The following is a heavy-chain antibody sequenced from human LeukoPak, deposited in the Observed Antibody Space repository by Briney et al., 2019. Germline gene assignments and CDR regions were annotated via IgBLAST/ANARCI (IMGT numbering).Heavy chain of an antibody. V-gene: IGHV3-48*03. J-gene: IGHJ4*02. CDR2: ISSSGSTI. Sequence: GGSLRLSCAASGFTFSSYEMNWVRQAPGKGLEWVPYISSSGSTIYYADSVKGRFTISRDNAKNSLYLQMNSLRAEDTALYYCAKDIGMATIIVGFDYWGQGTLVTVSS. CDR3: AKDIGMATIIVGFDY. D-gene: IGHD5-24*01. CDR1: GFTFSSYE.